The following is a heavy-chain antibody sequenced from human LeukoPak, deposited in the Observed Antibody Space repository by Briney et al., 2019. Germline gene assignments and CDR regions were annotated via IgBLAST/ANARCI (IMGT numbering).Heavy chain of an antibody. Sequence: ASVKVSCKASGGTFSSYAISWVRQAPGQGLEWMGWINPNSGGTKYAQKLLGRVTVTRDTSISTAYMQLSRLRSDDTAVYYCARGEGVNYRYSGFGYFNAVDYWGQGTLVTVSS. CDR2: INPNSGGT. V-gene: IGHV1-2*02. CDR1: GGTFSSYA. J-gene: IGHJ4*02. D-gene: IGHD3-16*02. CDR3: ARGEGVNYRYSGFGYFNAVDY.